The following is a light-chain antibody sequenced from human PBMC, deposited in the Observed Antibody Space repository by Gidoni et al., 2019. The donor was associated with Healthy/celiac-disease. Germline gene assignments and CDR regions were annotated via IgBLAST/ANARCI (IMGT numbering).Light chain of an antibody. CDR1: QSIRSW. V-gene: IGKV1-5*03. CDR2: KAS. Sequence: DIQLTQSPSTLSASVGDSVPITCRASQSIRSWLAWYQQKPGKAPKLLIYKASSLESGVPSRFSGSGSGTEFTLTISSLQPDDFATYYCQQYNSYPYTFGQGTKLEIK. CDR3: QQYNSYPYT. J-gene: IGKJ2*01.